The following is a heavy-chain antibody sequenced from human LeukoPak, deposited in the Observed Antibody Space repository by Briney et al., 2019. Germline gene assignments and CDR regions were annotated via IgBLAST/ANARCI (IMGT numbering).Heavy chain of an antibody. J-gene: IGHJ4*02. V-gene: IGHV4-39*07. CDR3: ARGVRFGELLSNYFDY. D-gene: IGHD3-10*01. CDR2: IYYSGSM. CDR1: GDSISSSNYF. Sequence: SETLSLTCTVSGDSISSSNYFWGWIRQPPGKGLEWIGSIYYSGSMYYSASLKSRLTISVDTSKNQFSLKLSSVTAADTAVYYCARGVRFGELLSNYFDYWGQGTLVTVSS.